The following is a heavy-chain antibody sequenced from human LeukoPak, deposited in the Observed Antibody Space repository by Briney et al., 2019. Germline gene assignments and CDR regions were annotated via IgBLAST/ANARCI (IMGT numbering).Heavy chain of an antibody. CDR2: INHSGST. V-gene: IGHV4-34*01. Sequence: SETLSLTCAVYGGSFSGYYWSWIRQPPGKGLEWIGEINHSGSTNYNPSLKSRVTISVDTSKNQFSLKLSSVTAADTAVYYCASSYYYDSISTGGRLADFDYWGQGTLVTVSS. CDR1: GGSFSGYY. D-gene: IGHD3-22*01. CDR3: ASSYYYDSISTGGRLADFDY. J-gene: IGHJ4*02.